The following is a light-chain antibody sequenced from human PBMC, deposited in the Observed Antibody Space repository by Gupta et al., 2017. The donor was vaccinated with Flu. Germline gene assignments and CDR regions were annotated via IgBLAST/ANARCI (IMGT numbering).Light chain of an antibody. Sequence: EIILTQSPATLSLSPGERATLSCRASQSVSSFVAWYQQKPGQAPRLLIFDAYNRDTGIPARFSGSGSGTDFTLTITSREPEDFAVYYCQQRTNWPPLAFGGGTKVEIK. CDR3: QQRTNWPPLA. CDR1: QSVSSF. CDR2: DAY. V-gene: IGKV3-11*01. J-gene: IGKJ4*01.